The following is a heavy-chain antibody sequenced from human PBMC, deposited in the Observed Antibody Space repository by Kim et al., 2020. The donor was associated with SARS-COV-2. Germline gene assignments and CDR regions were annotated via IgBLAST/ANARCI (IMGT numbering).Heavy chain of an antibody. Sequence: GGSLRLSCAASGFTFSDYYMSWIRQAPGKGLEWVSYISSSSSYTNYADSVKGRFTISRDNAKNSLYLQMNSLRAEDTAVYYCASGYYDILTGYWGLDYWGQGTLVTVSS. V-gene: IGHV3-11*06. CDR3: ASGYYDILTGYWGLDY. D-gene: IGHD3-9*01. CDR1: GFTFSDYY. J-gene: IGHJ4*02. CDR2: ISSSSSYT.